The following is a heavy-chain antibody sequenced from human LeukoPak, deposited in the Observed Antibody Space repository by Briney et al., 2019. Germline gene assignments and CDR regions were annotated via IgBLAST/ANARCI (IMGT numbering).Heavy chain of an antibody. D-gene: IGHD3-3*01. CDR1: GYTFTSYG. Sequence: ASVKVSCKASGYTFTSYGISWVRQAPGQGLEWMGWISAYNGNTNYAQKLQGRVTMTTDTSTSTAYMELRSLRSDDTAVYYCARTTHLFRSGVGAYGEDYWGQGTLVTVSS. V-gene: IGHV1-18*01. J-gene: IGHJ4*02. CDR2: ISAYNGNT. CDR3: ARTTHLFRSGVGAYGEDY.